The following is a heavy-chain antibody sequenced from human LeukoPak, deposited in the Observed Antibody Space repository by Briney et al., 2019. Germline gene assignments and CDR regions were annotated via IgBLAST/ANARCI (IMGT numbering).Heavy chain of an antibody. CDR1: GYTFTGYY. CDR3: ARARIVAVAGTAFDY. Sequence: ASVKVSCKASGYTFTGYYMHWVRQAPGQGLEWMGWINPNSGGTNYAQKFQGRVTMTRDTSISTAYMELSRLRSDDTAVYYCARARIVAVAGTAFDYWGQGTLVTVSS. V-gene: IGHV1-2*02. CDR2: INPNSGGT. D-gene: IGHD6-19*01. J-gene: IGHJ4*02.